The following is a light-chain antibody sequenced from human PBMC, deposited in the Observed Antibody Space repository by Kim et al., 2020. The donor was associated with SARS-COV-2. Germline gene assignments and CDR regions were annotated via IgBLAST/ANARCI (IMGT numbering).Light chain of an antibody. V-gene: IGKV2-30*02. CDR2: KVS. J-gene: IGKJ2*01. CDR3: MQGTHWPYT. CDR1: QGLVHRVGDIY. Sequence: DVVMTQSPLSLPVTLGQPASISCRSSQGLVHRVGDIYLNWFQQRPGQSPRRLIYKVSNRDSGVPDRFSGSGSGTDFTLNISRVEAEDVGVYYCMQGTHWPYTFGQGTKLEI.